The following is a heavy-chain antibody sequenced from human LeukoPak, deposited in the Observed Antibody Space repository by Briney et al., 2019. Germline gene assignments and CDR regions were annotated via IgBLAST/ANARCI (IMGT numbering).Heavy chain of an antibody. CDR2: ISSDGSVQ. CDR3: TTQIAWGN. D-gene: IGHD4-17*01. J-gene: IGHJ4*02. V-gene: IGHV3-30*03. CDR1: GFTFSNSG. Sequence: PGTSVRLSCGASGFTFSNSGMHWVRQAPGKGLEWVAVISSDGSVQYYADSVKGRFTISRDESKNTLYLQMNSLRAEDTAVYYCTTQIAWGNWGQGTLVTVSS.